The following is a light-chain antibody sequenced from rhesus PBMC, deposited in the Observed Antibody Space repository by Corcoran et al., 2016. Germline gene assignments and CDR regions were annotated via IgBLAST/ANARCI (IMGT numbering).Light chain of an antibody. CDR3: QQHNSYPRT. Sequence: DIQMTQSPSSLSASVGDTVTITCQASQGISKYLAWYQQKPGKAPKLLLYDASTFQRGVPSRFSGSGSGTEFTLTISSLQPEDFATYYGQQHNSYPRTFGQGTKVEIK. CDR1: QGISKY. J-gene: IGKJ1*01. V-gene: IGKV1-25*01. CDR2: DAS.